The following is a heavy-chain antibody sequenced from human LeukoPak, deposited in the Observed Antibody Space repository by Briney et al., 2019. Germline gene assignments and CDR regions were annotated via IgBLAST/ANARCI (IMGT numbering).Heavy chain of an antibody. CDR1: GYTFTAYL. CDR2: MNANSGGT. J-gene: IGHJ4*02. D-gene: IGHD6-19*01. Sequence: ASVKVSCKASGYTFTAYLIHWVRQAPGHGLEWLGWMNANSGGTKYAQTFQGRVALTRDTSISTAYMELTSLTSDDTAVYFCARQGSDASGWNPVDYWGQGTLITVSS. CDR3: ARQGSDASGWNPVDY. V-gene: IGHV1-2*02.